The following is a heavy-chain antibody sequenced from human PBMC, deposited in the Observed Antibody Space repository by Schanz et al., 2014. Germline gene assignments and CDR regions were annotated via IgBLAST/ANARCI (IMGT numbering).Heavy chain of an antibody. CDR1: GFTFSDYY. D-gene: IGHD2-15*01. V-gene: IGHV3-23*04. CDR2: IVGGGGRT. CDR3: SKDKQGSRSDDS. Sequence: VQLVESGGGLVKPGGSLRLSCAASGFTFSDYYMSWIRQAPGKGLEWVSSIVGGGGRTYYADSVKGRFIVSRDNSKNTLYLEMNRLRVDDTTVYYCSKDKQGSRSDDSWGQGTLVTVSS. J-gene: IGHJ5*01.